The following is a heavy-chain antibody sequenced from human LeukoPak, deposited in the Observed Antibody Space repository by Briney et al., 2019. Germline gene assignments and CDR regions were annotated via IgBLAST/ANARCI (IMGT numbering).Heavy chain of an antibody. V-gene: IGHV1-18*01. J-gene: IGHJ4*02. CDR2: ISAYNGNT. CDR1: GYTFTNYG. D-gene: IGHD2-2*01. Sequence: PWASVKVSCKASGYTFTNYGISWVRQAPGQGLEWMGWISAYNGNTNYAQKLQGRVTMTTDTSTSTAYMELRSLTSDDTAVYYCARVGAYCTSTSCLDYWGQGTLVTVSS. CDR3: ARVGAYCTSTSCLDY.